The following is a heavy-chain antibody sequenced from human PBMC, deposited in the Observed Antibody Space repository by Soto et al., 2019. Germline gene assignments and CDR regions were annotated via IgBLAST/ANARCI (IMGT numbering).Heavy chain of an antibody. CDR3: ARQMGYYDDDLPAFDY. CDR2: IYYSGST. V-gene: IGHV4-39*01. D-gene: IGHD4-17*01. J-gene: IGHJ4*02. CDR1: SGSISSSSYY. Sequence: SETLSLTCTVSSGSISSSSYYWGWIRQPPGKGLEWIGSIYYSGSTYYNPSLKSRVTISVDTSKNQFSLKLSSVTAADTAVYYCARQMGYYDDDLPAFDYWGQGTLVTVSS.